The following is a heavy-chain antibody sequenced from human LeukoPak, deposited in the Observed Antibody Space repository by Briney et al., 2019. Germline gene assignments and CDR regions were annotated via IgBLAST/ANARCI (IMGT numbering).Heavy chain of an antibody. V-gene: IGHV4-59*08. CDR2: IYNSGST. D-gene: IGHD1-1*01. CDR3: ARHRIRGRTTVFYI. J-gene: IGHJ3*02. CDR1: GGSISSYS. Sequence: PSETLSLTCTVSGGSISSYSWSWIRQPPGKGLEWMGYIYNSGSTNYNPSLKSRATISVDTSKNQFSLNLSSLTAEDTAVYYCARHRIRGRTTVFYICEQGTMVTVS.